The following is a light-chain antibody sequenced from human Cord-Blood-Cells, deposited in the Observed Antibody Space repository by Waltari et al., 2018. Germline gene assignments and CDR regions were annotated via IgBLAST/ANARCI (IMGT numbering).Light chain of an antibody. V-gene: IGLV1-40*01. Sequence: QSVLTQPPSVSGAPGQRVTISCTGSSSNIGAGYDVHWYQQPPGTAPKPLNYGNSNPPLGVPVPFSWPKACHPAPPALTGAQGEDEGDYYCQSYDQRLGCWVFRGGNKLTL. J-gene: IGLJ3*02. CDR1: SSNIGAGYD. CDR2: GNS. CDR3: QSYDQRLGCWV.